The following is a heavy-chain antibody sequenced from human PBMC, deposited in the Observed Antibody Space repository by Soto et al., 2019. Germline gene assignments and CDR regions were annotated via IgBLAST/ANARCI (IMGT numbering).Heavy chain of an antibody. CDR1: VFSLSGSGLS. CDR3: ASATGVRWYFDI. Sequence: SGPTLVNPTQTLTRTCTHSVFSLSGSGLSMSWIRQPPGKALEWLALVDWEDDKFYSTSLKTRLTISKDTTKNQVVLTMTNMDPEDTATYYCASATGVRWYFDIWGRGSQVTVSS. CDR2: VDWEDDK. J-gene: IGHJ2*01. V-gene: IGHV2-70*01. D-gene: IGHD3-10*01.